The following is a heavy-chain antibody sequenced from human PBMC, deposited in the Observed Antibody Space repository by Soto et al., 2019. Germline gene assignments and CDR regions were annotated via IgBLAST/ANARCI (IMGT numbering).Heavy chain of an antibody. V-gene: IGHV3-48*01. CDR1: GFTFSGYS. CDR2: ISSSSSTI. J-gene: IGHJ4*02. Sequence: GGSLRLSGAASGFTFSGYSMNWVRQAPGKGLEWVSYISSSSSTIYYADSVKGRFTISRDNAKNSLYLQMNSLRVEDTAVYYCARGIAAAGSPTNFDYWGQGTLVTVSS. CDR3: ARGIAAAGSPTNFDY. D-gene: IGHD6-13*01.